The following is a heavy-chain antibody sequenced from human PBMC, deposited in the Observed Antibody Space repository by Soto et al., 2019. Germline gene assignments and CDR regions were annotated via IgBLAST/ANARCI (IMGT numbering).Heavy chain of an antibody. CDR2: ISAYNGNT. Sequence: GASVKVSCKASGYTFTSYGISWVRQAPGQRLEWMGWISAYNGNTNYAQKLQGRVTMTTDTSTSTAYMELRSLRSDDTAVYYCARQNYYDSSGYYHHRPSAFDIWGQGTMVTVSS. V-gene: IGHV1-18*01. J-gene: IGHJ3*02. D-gene: IGHD3-22*01. CDR1: GYTFTSYG. CDR3: ARQNYYDSSGYYHHRPSAFDI.